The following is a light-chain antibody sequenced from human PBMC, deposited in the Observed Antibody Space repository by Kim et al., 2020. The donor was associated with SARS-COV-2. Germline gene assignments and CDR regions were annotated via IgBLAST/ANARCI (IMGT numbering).Light chain of an antibody. CDR1: SGAVSTHHY. J-gene: IGLJ3*02. V-gene: IGLV8-61*01. CDR3: VLYMGRGIWV. CDR2: ETN. Sequence: QTMVTQESSFSVSPGGTVTLTCGLTSGAVSTHHYPSWYQQTPGLPPRTLIYETNTRSSGVPDRFSGSVLGDKAALTITGAQAEDESDYYCVLYMGRGIWVFGGGTKLTVL.